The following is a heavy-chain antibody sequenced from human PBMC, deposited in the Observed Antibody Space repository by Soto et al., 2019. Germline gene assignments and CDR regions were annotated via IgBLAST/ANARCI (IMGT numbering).Heavy chain of an antibody. J-gene: IGHJ6*03. CDR1: GFTFSSYS. V-gene: IGHV3-21*01. CDR3: AREQGGFPLYYYYYMDV. D-gene: IGHD3-10*01. CDR2: ISSSSSYI. Sequence: GGSLRLSCAASGFTFSSYSMNWVRQAPGKGLEWVSSISSSSSYIYYADSVKGRFTISRDNAKNSLYLQMNSLRAEDTAVYYCAREQGGFPLYYYYYMDVWGKGTTVTVSS.